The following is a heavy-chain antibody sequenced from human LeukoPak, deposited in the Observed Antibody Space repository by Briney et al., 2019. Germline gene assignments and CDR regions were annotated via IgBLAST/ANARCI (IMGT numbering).Heavy chain of an antibody. CDR2: ISAYNGNT. CDR1: GYSFTSYG. Sequence: ASVKVSCKASGYSFTSYGISWVRQAPGQGLEWMGWISAYNGNTNYAQRLQGRVTMTTDTSMSTAYMELRSLTSDDTAVYYCARVPSGGPFDYWGQGTLVTVSS. D-gene: IGHD2-15*01. CDR3: ARVPSGGPFDY. V-gene: IGHV1-18*01. J-gene: IGHJ4*02.